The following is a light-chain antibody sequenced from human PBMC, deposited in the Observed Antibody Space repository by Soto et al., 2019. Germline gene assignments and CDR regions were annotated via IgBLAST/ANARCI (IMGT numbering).Light chain of an antibody. J-gene: IGKJ4*01. CDR2: AAS. V-gene: IGKV1-39*01. Sequence: DIPMTQSPSSLSASVGDRVIITCRASQSISSYLNWYQQKPGKAPKLLIYAASSLQSGVPSRFSGSESVADFTLTISSLQPEDFATYYCQQSYTTPLILGGGTKVEIK. CDR1: QSISSY. CDR3: QQSYTTPLI.